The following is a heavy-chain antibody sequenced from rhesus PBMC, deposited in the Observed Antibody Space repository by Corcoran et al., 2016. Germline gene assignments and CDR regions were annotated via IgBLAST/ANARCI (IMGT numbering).Heavy chain of an antibody. Sequence: QLQLQESGPGLVKPSETLSVTCAVSGGSISSNYWSWIRQPPGKGLEWIGRISGSGGSTDYNPSLKGRVTISPDTSKNQFSLKLSSVTAANTAVYYCARAPYYYSGSYYLDYWGQGVLVTVSS. CDR2: ISGSGGST. CDR3: ARAPYYYSGSYYLDY. J-gene: IGHJ4*01. V-gene: IGHV4-173*01. CDR1: GGSISSNY. D-gene: IGHD3-16*01.